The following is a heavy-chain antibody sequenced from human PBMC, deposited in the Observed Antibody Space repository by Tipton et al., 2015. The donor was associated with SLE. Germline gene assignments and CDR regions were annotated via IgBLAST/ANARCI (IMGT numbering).Heavy chain of an antibody. J-gene: IGHJ4*02. D-gene: IGHD3-16*01. V-gene: IGHV4-34*01. CDR3: ARAIGANYFHF. CDR1: GGSFSGYY. Sequence: GLVKPSETLSLTCAVYGGSFSGYYWNWIRQPPGKGLEWIGEINHSGSTNYNPSLKSRVTISVDTSKNQFSLRLSSVTAADTAVYYCARAIGANYFHFWGQGILVTVSS. CDR2: INHSGST.